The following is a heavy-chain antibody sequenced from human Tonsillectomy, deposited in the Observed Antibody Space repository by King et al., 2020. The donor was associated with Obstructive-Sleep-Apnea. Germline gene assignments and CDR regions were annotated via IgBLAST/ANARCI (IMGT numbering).Heavy chain of an antibody. Sequence: VQLVESGGGVVQPGRSLRLSCGASGFTFSSYAMHWVRQAPGKGLEWVSVISYDGRNKYYADSVKGRFTISRDNSKNTLYLQMNSLRAEDTAVYYCARVLAIVVVPGTKYYYYYAMDVWRQGTTVTVSS. CDR3: ARVLAIVVVPGTKYYYYYAMDV. J-gene: IGHJ6*02. D-gene: IGHD2-2*03. V-gene: IGHV3-30*04. CDR2: ISYDGRNK. CDR1: GFTFSSYA.